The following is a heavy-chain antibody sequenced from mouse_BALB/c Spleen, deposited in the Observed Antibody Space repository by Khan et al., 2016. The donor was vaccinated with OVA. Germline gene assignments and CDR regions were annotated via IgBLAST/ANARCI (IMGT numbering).Heavy chain of an antibody. V-gene: IGHV3-6*02. CDR3: ARGGSSGPAWFAY. D-gene: IGHD3-1*01. CDR1: GYSITSGYF. Sequence: EVQLQESGPGLVKPSQSLSLTCSVTGYSITSGYFWNWIRQFPGNNLEWMGYIRYDGDSNYNPSLKSRISITRDTSKNQFFLKLNFVTPEDTATYDCARGGSSGPAWFAYWGQGTLVTVST. CDR2: IRYDGDS. J-gene: IGHJ3*01.